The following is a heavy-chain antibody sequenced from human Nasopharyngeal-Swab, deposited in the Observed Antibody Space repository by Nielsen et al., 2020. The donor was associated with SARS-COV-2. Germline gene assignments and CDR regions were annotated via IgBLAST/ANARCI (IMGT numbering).Heavy chain of an antibody. CDR3: VKGGYLHDYINYGDWFDP. CDR2: ISGAGSST. Sequence: GGSLRLSCVASGFSFSSYSMSWVRQAPGKVLNWVSAISGAGSSTYYADSVKGRFTISRDNSKNTLYLQMNSLRAEDTALYYCVKGGYLHDYINYGDWFDPWGLGTLVTVSS. CDR1: GFSFSSYS. V-gene: IGHV3-23*01. J-gene: IGHJ5*02. D-gene: IGHD4-11*01.